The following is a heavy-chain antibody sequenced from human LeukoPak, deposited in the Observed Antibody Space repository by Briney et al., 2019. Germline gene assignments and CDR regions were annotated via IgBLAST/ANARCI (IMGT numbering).Heavy chain of an antibody. V-gene: IGHV3-30*02. CDR2: IRYDGSNK. Sequence: GGSLRLSCAASGFTFSSYGMHWVRQAPGKGLEWVAFIRYDGSNKYYADSVKGRFTISRDNSKNTLYLQMNSLRAEDTAVYYCARGSSDPTTGLLGAFDIWGQGTMVTVSS. D-gene: IGHD1-26*01. CDR1: GFTFSSYG. J-gene: IGHJ3*02. CDR3: ARGSSDPTTGLLGAFDI.